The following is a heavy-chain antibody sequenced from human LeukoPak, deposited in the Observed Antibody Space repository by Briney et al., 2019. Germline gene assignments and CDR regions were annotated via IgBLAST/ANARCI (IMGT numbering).Heavy chain of an antibody. CDR2: ISSSSSYI. D-gene: IGHD2-2*01. Sequence: PGGSLRLSCAASGFTFSSYSMNWVRQAPGKGLEWVSSISSSSSYIYYADSVKGRFTISRDNAKNSLYLQMNSLRAEDTAVYYCARDDLGYCSSTSCYGDDYWGQGTLVTVSS. CDR1: GFTFSSYS. V-gene: IGHV3-21*01. CDR3: ARDDLGYCSSTSCYGDDY. J-gene: IGHJ4*02.